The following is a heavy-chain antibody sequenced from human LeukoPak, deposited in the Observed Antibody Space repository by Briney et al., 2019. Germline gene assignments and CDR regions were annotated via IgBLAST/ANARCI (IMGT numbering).Heavy chain of an antibody. D-gene: IGHD1-26*01. CDR2: ISAYNGNT. CDR3: ARAEQGWELFLKLYYFDY. V-gene: IGHV1-18*01. Sequence: GASVKVSCKASGYTFTSYGISWVRQAPGQGLEWMGWISAYNGNTNYAQKLQGRVTMTTDTSTSTAYMELRSLRSDDTAVYYCARAEQGWELFLKLYYFDYWGQGTLVTVSS. J-gene: IGHJ4*02. CDR1: GYTFTSYG.